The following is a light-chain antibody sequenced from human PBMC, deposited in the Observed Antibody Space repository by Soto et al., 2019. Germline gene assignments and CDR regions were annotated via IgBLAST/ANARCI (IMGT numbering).Light chain of an antibody. V-gene: IGKV1-33*01. CDR2: DAS. CDR1: QDISNY. J-gene: IGKJ3*01. CDR3: QQYDNLPPFT. Sequence: DIQMTQSPSSLSASVGDRVTITCQASQDISNYLNWYQQKPGKAPKLLIYDASNLETGVPSRFXGIGSWTDFTFTISSLQPEDIATYYCQQYDNLPPFTFGPGTKVDIK.